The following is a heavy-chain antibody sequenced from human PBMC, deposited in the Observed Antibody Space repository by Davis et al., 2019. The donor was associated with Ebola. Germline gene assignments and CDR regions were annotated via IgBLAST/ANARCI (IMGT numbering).Heavy chain of an antibody. J-gene: IGHJ6*03. Sequence: PGGSLRLSCAASGLTFGDYAMSWVRQAPGKGLEWVSTISRAGESTYYGDSVRGRFTISRDNSMNTVYVQMYSLRADDTAVYYCAKGGFYLYMDVWGKGTTVTVSS. CDR2: ISRAGEST. CDR3: AKGGFYLYMDV. D-gene: IGHD3-16*02. V-gene: IGHV3-23*01. CDR1: GLTFGDYA.